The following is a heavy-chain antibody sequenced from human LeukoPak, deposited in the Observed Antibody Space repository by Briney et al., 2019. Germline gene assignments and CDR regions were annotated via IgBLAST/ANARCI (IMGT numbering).Heavy chain of an antibody. Sequence: ASVKVSCKASGYTFTSYAMNWVRQAPGQGLEWMGWINTNTGNPTYAQGSTGRFVFSLDTSVSTAYLQISSLKAEDTAVYYCARDPAANDYVWGSYRLDYWGQGTLVTVSS. CDR1: GYTFTSYA. CDR2: INTNTGNP. J-gene: IGHJ4*02. D-gene: IGHD3-16*02. CDR3: ARDPAANDYVWGSYRLDY. V-gene: IGHV7-4-1*02.